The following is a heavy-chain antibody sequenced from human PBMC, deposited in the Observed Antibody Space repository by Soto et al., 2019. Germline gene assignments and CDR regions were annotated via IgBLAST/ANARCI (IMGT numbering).Heavy chain of an antibody. CDR1: GYTFTSYG. J-gene: IGHJ4*02. CDR2: ISAHNGNT. V-gene: IGHV1-18*01. CDR3: ARGRYGDY. D-gene: IGHD1-1*01. Sequence: QAHLVQSGAEVKKPGASVKVSCKASGYTFTSYGITWVRQAPGQGLEWMGWISAHNGNTDYAQKLQGRVIVTRATSTSTAYMELRSLRSDDTAVYYCARGRYGDYWGQGALVTVSS.